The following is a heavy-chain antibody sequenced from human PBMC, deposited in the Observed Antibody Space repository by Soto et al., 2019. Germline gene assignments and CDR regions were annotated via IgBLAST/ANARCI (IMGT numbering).Heavy chain of an antibody. D-gene: IGHD5-18*01. CDR1: GGSVSSGSYY. CDR2: IYYSGST. CDR3: ATITAMVTGFDP. J-gene: IGHJ5*02. Sequence: QVQLQESGPGLVKPSETLSLTCTVSGGSVSSGSYYWSWIRQPPGKGLEWIGYIYYSGSTNYNPSLKSRVTISVDTSKNQFSLKLSSVTAADTAVYYCATITAMVTGFDPWGQGTLVTVSS. V-gene: IGHV4-61*01.